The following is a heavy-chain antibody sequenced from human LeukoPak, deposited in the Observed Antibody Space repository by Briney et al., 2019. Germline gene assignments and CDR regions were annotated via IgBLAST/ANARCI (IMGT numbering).Heavy chain of an antibody. V-gene: IGHV3-30*02. CDR2: IQYDGSNE. CDR1: GFTFSSYW. J-gene: IGHJ4*02. D-gene: IGHD3-22*01. Sequence: GGSLRLSCAASGFTFSSYWMSWVRQAPGKGLEWVAYIQYDGSNEQYADSVKGRFSISRDSSKNILYLQMNSLRAEDTAVYYCARGSASSGYYSRYWGQGTLVTVSS. CDR3: ARGSASSGYYSRY.